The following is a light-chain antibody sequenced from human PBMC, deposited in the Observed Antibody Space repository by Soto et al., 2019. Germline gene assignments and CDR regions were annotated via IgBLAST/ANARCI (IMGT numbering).Light chain of an antibody. CDR3: QQRANWPIT. J-gene: IGKJ5*01. CDR1: QRVSRY. V-gene: IGKV3-11*01. Sequence: EIVLTQSPATLSLSPGDRATLSCRASQRVSRYVAWYQQKPGRAPRLLLYDASNRATVIPARFSGDGSGTDFTLNISSLEPEDFAVYYCQQRANWPITFGQGTRLVIK. CDR2: DAS.